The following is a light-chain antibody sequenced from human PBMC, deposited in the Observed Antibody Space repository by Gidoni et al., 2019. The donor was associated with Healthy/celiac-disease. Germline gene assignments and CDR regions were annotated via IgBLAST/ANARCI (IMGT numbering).Light chain of an antibody. CDR1: KLGDKY. CDR2: QDS. V-gene: IGLV3-1*01. J-gene: IGLJ2*01. CDR3: QAWDSSTYVV. Sequence: SYELTPPPSVSVSPGQTASITCSGDKLGDKYACWYQQKPGQSPVLVIYQDSKRPSGIPERFSGSNSGNTATLTISGTQAMDEADYYCQAWDSSTYVVFGGGTKLTV.